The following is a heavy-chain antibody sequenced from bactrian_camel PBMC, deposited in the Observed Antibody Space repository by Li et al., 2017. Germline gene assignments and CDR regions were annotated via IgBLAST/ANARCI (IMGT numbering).Heavy chain of an antibody. J-gene: IGHJ6*01. D-gene: IGHD2*01. CDR3: AARGPYCYTKLSVRDFTY. V-gene: IGHV3S54*01. CDR1: GYIRSIYC. CDR2: INTRAGTT. Sequence: HVQLVESGGRSVQAGGSLRLSCVASGYIRSIYCMGWFRQAPGKERQRVASINTRAGTTFYGDSAKGRFTIPQDNAKNTVYLQMNSLKPEDTAMYYCAARGPYCYTKLSVRDFTYWGQGTQVTVS.